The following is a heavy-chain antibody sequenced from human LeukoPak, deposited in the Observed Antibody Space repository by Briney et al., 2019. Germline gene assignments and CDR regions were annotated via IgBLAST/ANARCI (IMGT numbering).Heavy chain of an antibody. CDR2: ISGSGGST. Sequence: GGSLRLSCAASGFTFSSYGMSWVRQAPGKGLEWVSAISGSGGSTYYADSVKGRFTISRDNSKNTLYLQMSSLRAEDTAVYYCAKDDGISTGYYNPTDFDYWGQGTLVTVSS. V-gene: IGHV3-23*01. CDR3: AKDDGISTGYYNPTDFDY. CDR1: GFTFSSYG. D-gene: IGHD3-9*01. J-gene: IGHJ4*02.